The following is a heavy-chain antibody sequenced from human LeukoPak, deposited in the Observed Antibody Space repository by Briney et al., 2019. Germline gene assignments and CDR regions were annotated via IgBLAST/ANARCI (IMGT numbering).Heavy chain of an antibody. CDR2: ISGSGADI. J-gene: IGHJ4*02. CDR1: GFTFSNYG. D-gene: IGHD3-16*01. V-gene: IGHV3-23*01. CDR3: ARDHDRFFDY. Sequence: GSLRLSCAASGFTFSNYGMSWVRQAPGKGLEWVSSISGSGADIYYAESVKGRFTISRDNSKNTLYLQMNSLRAEDTAVYYCARDHDRFFDYWGQGTLVTVSS.